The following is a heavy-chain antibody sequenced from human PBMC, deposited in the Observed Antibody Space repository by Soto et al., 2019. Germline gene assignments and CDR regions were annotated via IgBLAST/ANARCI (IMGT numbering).Heavy chain of an antibody. V-gene: IGHV3-23*01. J-gene: IGHJ3*01. D-gene: IGHD3-10*01. Sequence: EARLLESGGGLEQPGGSLRLSCAASEFAFNTYAMSWVRQAPGKGLEWVSSIGGAGDTYYADSVTGRFTISRDDSKSMMFLQMNSPRHEDTAVYYCAKDRKSYNSVWDPFAVWGQGTLVTVSS. CDR2: IGGAGDT. CDR3: AKDRKSYNSVWDPFAV. CDR1: EFAFNTYA.